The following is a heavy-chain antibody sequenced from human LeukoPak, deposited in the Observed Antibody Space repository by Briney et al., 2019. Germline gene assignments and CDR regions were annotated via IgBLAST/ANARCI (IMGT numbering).Heavy chain of an antibody. V-gene: IGHV4-34*01. J-gene: IGHJ4*02. D-gene: IGHD6-13*01. CDR2: INHSGST. Sequence: SETLSLTCAVYGGSFSGYYWSWIRQPPGKGLEWIGEINHSGSTNYNPSLKSRVTISVDTSKNRFSLKLSSVTAADTAVYYCARVAAPFDHWGQGTLVTVSS. CDR3: ARVAAPFDH. CDR1: GGSFSGYY.